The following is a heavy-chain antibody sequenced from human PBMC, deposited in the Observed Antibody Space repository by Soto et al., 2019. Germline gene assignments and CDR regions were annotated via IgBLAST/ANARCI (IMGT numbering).Heavy chain of an antibody. J-gene: IGHJ4*02. Sequence: VEYLILSCAPSGFIFSNYAMSWVRQARGKGLEWVSAISGSGADTYYTESVKGRFTISRDNFKNTLYLQMNSLRAEDTAVYYCAKDTGRGGGSVFDYWGQGTLVTVSS. D-gene: IGHD2-15*01. CDR2: ISGSGADT. CDR1: GFIFSNYA. CDR3: AKDTGRGGGSVFDY. V-gene: IGHV3-23*01.